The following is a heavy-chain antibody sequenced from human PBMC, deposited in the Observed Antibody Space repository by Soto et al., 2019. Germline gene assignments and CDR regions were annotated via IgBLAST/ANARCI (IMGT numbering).Heavy chain of an antibody. CDR1: GYTFTSYG. V-gene: IGHV1-18*01. CDR2: ISGFNDDT. Sequence: QVQLVQSGAETKNPGASVKVSCKASGYTFTSYGISWVRQAPGQGLEWMGWISGFNDDTNHAQKLQGRVTMTKDTSTSTAYMELRSLKSDDTAVYYCARSGSYYPARNWFGPWGQGTLVTVSS. CDR3: ARSGSYYPARNWFGP. D-gene: IGHD3-10*01. J-gene: IGHJ5*02.